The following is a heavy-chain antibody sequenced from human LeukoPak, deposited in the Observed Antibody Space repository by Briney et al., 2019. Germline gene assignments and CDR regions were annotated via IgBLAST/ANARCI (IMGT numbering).Heavy chain of an antibody. V-gene: IGHV4-34*01. CDR2: INHSGST. J-gene: IGHJ6*02. CDR1: GGSFSGYY. Sequence: PSETLSLTCAVYGGSFSGYYWSWIRQPPGKGLEWIGEINHSGSTNYNPSLKSRVTISVDTSKNQFSLKLSSVTAADTAVHYCARNFIEYSSSSRVAPYYYYYGMDVWGQGTTVTVSS. D-gene: IGHD6-6*01. CDR3: ARNFIEYSSSSRVAPYYYYYGMDV.